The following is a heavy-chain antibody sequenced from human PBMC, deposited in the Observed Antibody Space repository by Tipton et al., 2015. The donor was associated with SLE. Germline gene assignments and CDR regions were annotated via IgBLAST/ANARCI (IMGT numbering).Heavy chain of an antibody. CDR2: ISAYNGNT. J-gene: IGHJ4*02. D-gene: IGHD3-10*01. CDR1: GYTFTSYG. CDR3: AKNLGGDDS. Sequence: QSGAEVKKPGASVKVSCKASGYTFTSYGISWVRQAPGQGLEWMGWISAYNGNTNYAQKLQGRVTMTTDTSNTTADMEVSRLRSDDTAVYYCAKNLGGDDSWGQGTLATVSS. V-gene: IGHV1-18*01.